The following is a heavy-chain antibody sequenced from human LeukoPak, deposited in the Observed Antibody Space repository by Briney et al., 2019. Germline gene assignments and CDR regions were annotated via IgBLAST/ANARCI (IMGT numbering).Heavy chain of an antibody. CDR3: ARAYKDRSLAGKKEFFQH. D-gene: IGHD6-19*01. J-gene: IGHJ1*01. V-gene: IGHV3-7*03. CDR1: GFTFSSYW. Sequence: GGSLRLSCAASGFTFSSYWMNWARQAPGKGLEWVASINHNGNVNYYVDSVKGRFTISRDNANNFLYLQMNSLRAEDTALYYCARAYKDRSLAGKKEFFQHWGQGTLVTVSS. CDR2: INHNGNVN.